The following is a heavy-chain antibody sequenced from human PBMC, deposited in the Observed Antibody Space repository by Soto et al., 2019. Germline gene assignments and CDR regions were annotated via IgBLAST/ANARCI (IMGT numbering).Heavy chain of an antibody. CDR3: ARLDYGVSAFDL. D-gene: IGHD4-17*01. CDR2: IFYTGSK. CDR1: GGSINDGSYH. J-gene: IGHJ4*02. V-gene: IGHV4-31*03. Sequence: PSETLSLTCTVSGGSINDGSYHWSWLRQHPGKGLEFIGYIFYTGSKYHNPSLETRVTMSAGTSNNEVSLRLHSLTAADTAVYYCARLDYGVSAFDLWGRGTLVTVSS.